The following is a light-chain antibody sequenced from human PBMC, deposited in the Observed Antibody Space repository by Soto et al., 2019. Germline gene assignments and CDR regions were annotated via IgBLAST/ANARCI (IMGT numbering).Light chain of an antibody. Sequence: QLVLTHPPSVSGAPGQRVTISCTGSSSNIGAGYDVHWYQQLPGTSPKLLVSGDTNRPSGVPDRFSGSKSGTSASLAITGLRAEDEADYYCQSFDSSLSGWVFGGGTKLTVL. V-gene: IGLV1-40*01. J-gene: IGLJ3*02. CDR3: QSFDSSLSGWV. CDR2: GDT. CDR1: SSNIGAGYD.